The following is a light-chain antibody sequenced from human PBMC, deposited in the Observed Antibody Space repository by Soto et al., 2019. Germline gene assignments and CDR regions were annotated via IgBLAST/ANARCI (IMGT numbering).Light chain of an antibody. CDR3: NSYTSSGTVV. CDR1: SSDVGGSNY. Sequence: QSALTQPASVXGXXXXXXXIYCTGTSSDVGGSNYVSWYQLSPGKAPKLLIYDVDRPSGVSNRFSGSKSGNTASLTISGLQAEDEADYYCNSYTSSGTVVFGGGTKVTVL. CDR2: DV. V-gene: IGLV2-14*01. J-gene: IGLJ3*02.